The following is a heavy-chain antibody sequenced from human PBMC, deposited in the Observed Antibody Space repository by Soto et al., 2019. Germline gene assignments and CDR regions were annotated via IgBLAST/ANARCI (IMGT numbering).Heavy chain of an antibody. CDR3: ATYLRSYSYCARNFDY. J-gene: IGHJ4*02. V-gene: IGHV4-31*03. D-gene: IGHD5-18*01. CDR2: IYYSGST. CDR1: GGSISSGGDY. Sequence: SETLSLTCTVSGGSISSGGDYWSWIRQHPGKGLEWIGYIYYSGSTYYNPSLKSRVTVSVDTSKSQFSLKLSSVTAADTAVYYCATYLRSYSYCARNFDYWGQGTLVTASS.